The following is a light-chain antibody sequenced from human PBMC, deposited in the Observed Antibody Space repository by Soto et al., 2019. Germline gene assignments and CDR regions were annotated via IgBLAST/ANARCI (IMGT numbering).Light chain of an antibody. J-gene: IGKJ5*01. V-gene: IGKV1-27*01. CDR2: AAS. CDR3: QKYNSARSIT. Sequence: DIQMTQSPSSLSASVGDRVTITCRASQGISNYLAWYQQKPGKAPKLLIFAASTLQSGVPSRFSGSGPGTDFTLTISSLQPEDVATYYCQKYNSARSITFGQGTRLEIK. CDR1: QGISNY.